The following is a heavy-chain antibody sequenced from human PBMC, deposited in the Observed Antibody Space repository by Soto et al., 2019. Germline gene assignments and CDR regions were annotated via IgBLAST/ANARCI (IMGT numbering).Heavy chain of an antibody. J-gene: IGHJ4*02. CDR2: IYWDDNK. Sequence: QITLKESGPPLVKPTQTLTLTCTFSGFSLSTSKVGVGWIRQPPGKALEWLTLIYWDDNKHYSPSLKSRLTIAKDTSKIQAALTRTNMDPVDTATYYCAHLPMIRGVTYQYFFDSWGQGSLVTVSS. CDR1: GFSLSTSKVG. V-gene: IGHV2-5*02. CDR3: AHLPMIRGVTYQYFFDS. D-gene: IGHD3-10*01.